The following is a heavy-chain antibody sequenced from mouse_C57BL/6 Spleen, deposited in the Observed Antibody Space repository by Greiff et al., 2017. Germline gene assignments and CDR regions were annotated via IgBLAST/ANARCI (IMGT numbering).Heavy chain of an antibody. V-gene: IGHV1-52*01. CDR1: GYTFTSYW. Sequence: QVQLQQPGAELVRPGSSVKLSCKASGYTFTSYWMHWVKQRPIQGLEWIGNIDPSDSETHYNQKFKDKATLTVDKSSSTAYMQLSSLTSEDSAVYYCAIPIYDNYAMDYWGQGTSVTVSA. CDR2: IDPSDSET. D-gene: IGHD1-3*01. J-gene: IGHJ4*01. CDR3: AIPIYDNYAMDY.